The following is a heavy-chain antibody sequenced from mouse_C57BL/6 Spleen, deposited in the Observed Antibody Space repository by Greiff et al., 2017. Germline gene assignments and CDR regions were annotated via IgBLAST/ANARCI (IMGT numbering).Heavy chain of an antibody. Sequence: VQLQQSGPELVKPGASVKISCKASGYTFTDYYMNWVKQSHGKSLEWIGDINPNNGGTSYNQKFKGKATLTVDKSSSTAYMALRSLTSEDSAVYYCARRAYYSNNDWCAYWGQGTLVTVSA. J-gene: IGHJ3*01. V-gene: IGHV1-26*01. D-gene: IGHD2-5*01. CDR1: GYTFTDYY. CDR2: INPNNGGT. CDR3: ARRAYYSNNDWCAY.